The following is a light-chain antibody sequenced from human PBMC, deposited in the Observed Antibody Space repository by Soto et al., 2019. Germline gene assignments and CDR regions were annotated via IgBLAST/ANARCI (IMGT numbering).Light chain of an antibody. Sequence: EIVLTQSPATLSWSPGERATLSCRARQSVSSYFAWYQQKPGQAPRLLIYDASNRATGIPARFSGSGSGTDFTLTISSLEPEDFAVYYCQQRSNWPLTFGQGNKVEI. CDR1: QSVSSY. CDR3: QQRSNWPLT. V-gene: IGKV3-11*01. J-gene: IGKJ1*01. CDR2: DAS.